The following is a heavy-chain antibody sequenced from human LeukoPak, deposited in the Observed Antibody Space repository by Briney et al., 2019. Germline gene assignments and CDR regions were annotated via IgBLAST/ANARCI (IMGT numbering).Heavy chain of an antibody. J-gene: IGHJ4*02. Sequence: SETLSLTCAVSGGSISSSNWWSWVRQPPGKGLEWIGEIYHSGSTNYNPSLKSRVTISVDKSKNQFSLKLSSVTAADTAVYYCARGLLGYCSGGSCYSEHGAFDYWGQGTLVTVSS. V-gene: IGHV4-4*02. D-gene: IGHD2-15*01. CDR1: GGSISSSNW. CDR2: IYHSGST. CDR3: ARGLLGYCSGGSCYSEHGAFDY.